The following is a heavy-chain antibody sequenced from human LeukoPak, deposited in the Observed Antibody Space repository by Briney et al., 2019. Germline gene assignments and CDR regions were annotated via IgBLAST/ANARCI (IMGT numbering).Heavy chain of an antibody. D-gene: IGHD6-13*01. Sequence: GGSLRLSCAASGFTFSSHWMIWVRQAPGKGLEWMANIKEDGSEKYYVDSVKGRFTISRDNAKNSLYLQMNSLRAEDTAAYSCARVKSKAGAGGNGIFDYWGQGTLVTVSS. CDR1: GFTFSSHW. V-gene: IGHV3-7*05. CDR3: ARVKSKAGAGGNGIFDY. CDR2: IKEDGSEK. J-gene: IGHJ4*02.